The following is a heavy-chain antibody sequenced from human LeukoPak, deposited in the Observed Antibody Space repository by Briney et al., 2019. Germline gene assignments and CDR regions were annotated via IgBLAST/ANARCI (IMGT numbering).Heavy chain of an antibody. D-gene: IGHD1-26*01. Sequence: PGGSLRLSCAASGFTFSSYGMHWVRQAPGKGLEWVAVISYDGSNKYYADSVKGRFTISRDNSKNTLYLQMNSLRAEDTAVYYCARAGLIVGARGGDAFDIWGQGTMVTVSS. V-gene: IGHV3-30*03. CDR2: ISYDGSNK. J-gene: IGHJ3*02. CDR1: GFTFSSYG. CDR3: ARAGLIVGARGGDAFDI.